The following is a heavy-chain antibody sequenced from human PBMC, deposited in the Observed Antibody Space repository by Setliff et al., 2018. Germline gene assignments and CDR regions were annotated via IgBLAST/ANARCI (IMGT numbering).Heavy chain of an antibody. Sequence: ASVKVSCKASGYTFTSYDINWVRQATGQGLEWMGWMNPNSGNTGYAQKFQGRVTITRNTSISTAYMELSSLRSEDTAEYYCARSYQGVDDFWSGYFQTDYYYYMDVWGKGTTVTVSS. J-gene: IGHJ6*03. V-gene: IGHV1-8*03. CDR1: GYTFTSYD. CDR3: ARSYQGVDDFWSGYFQTDYYYYMDV. CDR2: MNPNSGNT. D-gene: IGHD3-3*01.